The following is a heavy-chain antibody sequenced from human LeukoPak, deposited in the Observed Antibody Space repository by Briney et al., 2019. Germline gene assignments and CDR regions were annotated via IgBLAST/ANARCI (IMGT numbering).Heavy chain of an antibody. CDR3: ARGPRGDDIPGPYYYYYYMDV. CDR2: IKQDGSEK. Sequence: GGSLRLSCAASGFTFSSYWMSWVRQAPGKGLEGVANIKQDGSEKYYVDSVKGRFTISRDNAKNSLYLQMNSLRAEDTAVYYCARGPRGDDIPGPYYYYYYMDVWGEGTTVTVSS. J-gene: IGHJ6*03. CDR1: GFTFSSYW. V-gene: IGHV3-7*04. D-gene: IGHD3-9*01.